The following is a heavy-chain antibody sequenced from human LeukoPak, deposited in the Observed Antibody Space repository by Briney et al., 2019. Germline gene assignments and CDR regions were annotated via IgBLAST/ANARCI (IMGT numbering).Heavy chain of an antibody. V-gene: IGHV4-39*01. J-gene: IGHJ4*02. D-gene: IGHD3-9*01. CDR2: VYYTGST. Sequence: SETLSLTCTVSGGSISSSTYYWGWIRQPPGKGLEWIGSVYYTGSTYYNPSLKSRITILLDTSKNQISLKLSSVTAADTAVYYCSRGSYDILTGYSTLGEYWGQGTLVTVSS. CDR3: SRGSYDILTGYSTLGEY. CDR1: GGSISSSTYY.